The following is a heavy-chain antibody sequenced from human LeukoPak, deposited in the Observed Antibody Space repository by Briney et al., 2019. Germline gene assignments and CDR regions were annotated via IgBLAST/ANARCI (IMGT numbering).Heavy chain of an antibody. D-gene: IGHD3-10*01. J-gene: IGHJ4*02. CDR3: ARDRVSGSGSIDY. Sequence: GGSLRLSCAASGSTFSSYSMNWVRQAPGKGLEWVSSISSSSSYIYYGNSVKGRFTISRDNARNLLYLQMNSLRVEDTAVYYCARDRVSGSGSIDYWGQGTLVTVSS. V-gene: IGHV3-21*01. CDR2: ISSSSSYI. CDR1: GSTFSSYS.